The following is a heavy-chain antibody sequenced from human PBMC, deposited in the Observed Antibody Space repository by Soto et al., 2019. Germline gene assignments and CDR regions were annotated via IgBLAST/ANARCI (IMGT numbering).Heavy chain of an antibody. D-gene: IGHD1-1*01. J-gene: IGHJ6*02. CDR1: GFVFGHYA. Sequence: LRLSCAGSGFVFGHYAMTWVRQAPGSRLEWISAISGRGDSTYYADAVKGRFTISRDNSKNTLYLQMNSLRVEDAAVYYCAKALDGTDDYFYAMGVWGQGTPVTVSS. CDR2: ISGRGDST. CDR3: AKALDGTDDYFYAMGV. V-gene: IGHV3-23*01.